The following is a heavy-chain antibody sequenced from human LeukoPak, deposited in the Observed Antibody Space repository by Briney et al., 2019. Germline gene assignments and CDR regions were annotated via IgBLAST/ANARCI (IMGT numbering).Heavy chain of an antibody. V-gene: IGHV1-2*02. CDR2: INPNSGDT. CDR3: ARTTNNLFDP. Sequence: ASVKVSCKTSGYTFTGQYLHWVRQAPGQGLEWMGWINPNSGDTNYAQKFQGRVTMTRDTSISTGYMELSRLRSDDTAVYYCARTTNNLFDPWGQGTLVTVSS. D-gene: IGHD4-11*01. J-gene: IGHJ5*02. CDR1: GYTFTGQY.